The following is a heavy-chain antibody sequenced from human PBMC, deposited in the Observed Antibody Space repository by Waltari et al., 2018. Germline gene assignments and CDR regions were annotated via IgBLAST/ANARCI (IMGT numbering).Heavy chain of an antibody. V-gene: IGHV3-23*03. D-gene: IGHD2-8*02. J-gene: IGHJ3*02. Sequence: EVQLLQSGGGLVQPGGALRLSWAGCGLTVANYVMSWVRQAPGEGLDWVSVISTGGSPHYADSVKGRFTVSRDNSKSTLYLQMDTLTPEDTAVYYCAKEGGGVTFDIWGQGTMVTVSS. CDR2: ISTGGSP. CDR3: AKEGGGVTFDI. CDR1: GLTVANYV.